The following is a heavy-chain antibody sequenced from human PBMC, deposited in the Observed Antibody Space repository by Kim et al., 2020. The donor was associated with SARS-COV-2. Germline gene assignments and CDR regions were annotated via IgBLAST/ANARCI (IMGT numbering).Heavy chain of an antibody. Sequence: NQKYAQQLQGSVAITRDTSASTSYMELSSLRSEDTAVFYCARGTTAGWFDLWGQGTLVTVSS. CDR2: NQ. D-gene: IGHD1-1*01. J-gene: IGHJ5*02. CDR3: ARGTTAGWFDL. V-gene: IGHV1-3*01.